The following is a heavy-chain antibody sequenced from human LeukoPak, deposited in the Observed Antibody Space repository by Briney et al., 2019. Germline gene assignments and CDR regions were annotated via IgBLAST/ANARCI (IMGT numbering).Heavy chain of an antibody. CDR2: IYYSGST. CDR3: ARAGRGSDAFDI. D-gene: IGHD3-10*01. J-gene: IGHJ3*02. V-gene: IGHV4-59*12. Sequence: SETLSLTCTVSGGSISSYYWSWIRQPPGKGLEWIGYIYYSGSTNYNPSLKSRVTISVDTSKNQFSLKLSSVTAADTAVYYCARAGRGSDAFDIWGQGTMVTVSS. CDR1: GGSISSYY.